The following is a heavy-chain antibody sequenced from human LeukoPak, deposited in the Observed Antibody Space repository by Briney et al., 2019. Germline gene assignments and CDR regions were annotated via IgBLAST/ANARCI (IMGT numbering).Heavy chain of an antibody. D-gene: IGHD3-3*01. CDR3: ARVWSPQGLWSGYYNY. V-gene: IGHV1-69*13. CDR1: GGTFSSYA. Sequence: ASVKVSCKASGGTFSSYAISWVRQAPGQGLEWMGGIIPIFGTANYAQKFQGRVTITADESTSTAYMELSSLRSDDTAVYYCARVWSPQGLWSGYYNYWGQGTLVTVSS. J-gene: IGHJ4*02. CDR2: IIPIFGTA.